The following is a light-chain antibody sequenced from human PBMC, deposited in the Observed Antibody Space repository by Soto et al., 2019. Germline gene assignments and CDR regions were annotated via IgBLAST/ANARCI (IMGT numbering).Light chain of an antibody. Sequence: QSALTQPPSASGSPGQSVTISCTGTGSDVGGYNYVSWYQQHPGKAPKLMIYEVSKRPSGVPDRFSGSKSGNTASLTVSGLQAEDEAYYYCSSYAGSNNKVFGGGTKLTVL. CDR1: GSDVGGYNY. CDR2: EVS. J-gene: IGLJ2*01. V-gene: IGLV2-8*01. CDR3: SSYAGSNNKV.